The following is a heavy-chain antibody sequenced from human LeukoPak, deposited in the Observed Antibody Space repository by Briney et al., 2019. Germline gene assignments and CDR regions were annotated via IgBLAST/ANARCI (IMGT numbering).Heavy chain of an antibody. D-gene: IGHD1-1*01. Sequence: PGGSLRLSCAASGFTFSSYGMHWVRQAPGKGLEWVAVISYHGSNKYYADSVKGRFTISRDNSKNTLYLQMNSLRAEDTAVYYCATLDGVDYWGQGTLVTVSS. CDR1: GFTFSSYG. V-gene: IGHV3-30*03. CDR3: ATLDGVDY. CDR2: ISYHGSNK. J-gene: IGHJ4*02.